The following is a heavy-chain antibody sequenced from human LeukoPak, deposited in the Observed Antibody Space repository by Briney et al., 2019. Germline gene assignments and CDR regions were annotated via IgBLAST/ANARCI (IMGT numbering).Heavy chain of an antibody. J-gene: IGHJ5*02. V-gene: IGHV6-1*01. CDR2: TYYRSKWYN. CDR1: GDSVSSNSAA. D-gene: IGHD6-13*01. Sequence: SQTLSLTCAISGDSVSSNSAAWNWIRQSPSRGLEWLERTYYRSKWYNDYAVSVKSRITINPDTSKNQFSLQLNSVTPEDTAVYYCARGVLIDSSSWYVKSGFDPWGQGTLVTVSS. CDR3: ARGVLIDSSSWYVKSGFDP.